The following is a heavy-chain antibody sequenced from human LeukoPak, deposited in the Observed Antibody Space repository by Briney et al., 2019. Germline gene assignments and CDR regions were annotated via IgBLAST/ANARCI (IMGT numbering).Heavy chain of an antibody. CDR3: ARDPDDYGVDGWFDP. V-gene: IGHV1-2*02. CDR2: INPNSGGT. Sequence: ASVKVSCKASGYTFTGYYMHWVREAPGRGLEWMGWINPNSGGTNYAQKFQGRVTMTRDTSISTAYMELSRLRSDDTAVYYCARDPDDYGVDGWFDPWRQGTLVTVSS. CDR1: GYTFTGYY. J-gene: IGHJ5*02. D-gene: IGHD4-17*01.